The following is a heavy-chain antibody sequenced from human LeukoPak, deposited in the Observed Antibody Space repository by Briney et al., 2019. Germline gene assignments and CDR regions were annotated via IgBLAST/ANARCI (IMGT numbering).Heavy chain of an antibody. J-gene: IGHJ4*02. V-gene: IGHV3-11*06. Sequence: PGGSLRLSCAVSGFTFSDYYMSWIRQAPGKGLEWVSYISTSSSYTNYADSVKGRFTISRDNAKNSLYLQMNSLRAEDTAVYYCARSPRIGELLDYWGQGTLVTVSS. CDR2: ISTSSSYT. D-gene: IGHD3-10*01. CDR3: ARSPRIGELLDY. CDR1: GFTFSDYY.